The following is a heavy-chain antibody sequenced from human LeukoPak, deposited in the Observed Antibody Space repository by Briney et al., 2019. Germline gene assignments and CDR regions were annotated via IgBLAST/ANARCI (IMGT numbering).Heavy chain of an antibody. J-gene: IGHJ6*04. CDR1: GFTFSSYG. CDR2: ISYDGSNK. Sequence: GRSLRLSCAASGFTFSSYGMHWVRQAPGKGLEWVAVISYDGSNKYYADSVKGRFTISRDNSKNTLYLQMNSLRAEDTAVYYCAKEGYGSGSYYEVFYYGMDVWGKGTTVTVSS. D-gene: IGHD3-10*01. V-gene: IGHV3-30*18. CDR3: AKEGYGSGSYYEVFYYGMDV.